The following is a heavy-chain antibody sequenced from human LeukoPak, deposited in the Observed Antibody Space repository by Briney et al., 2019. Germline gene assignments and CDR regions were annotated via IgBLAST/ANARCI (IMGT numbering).Heavy chain of an antibody. CDR2: ISGSGGST. CDR1: GFTFSSYA. Sequence: PGGSLRLSCAASGFTFSSYAMSWVRQAPGKGLEWVSAISGSGGSTYYADSVKGRLTISRDNSKNTLYLQMNSLRAEDTAVYYCAKDRVRDYYDSSGRYYFDYWGQGTLVTVSS. J-gene: IGHJ4*02. CDR3: AKDRVRDYYDSSGRYYFDY. D-gene: IGHD3-22*01. V-gene: IGHV3-23*01.